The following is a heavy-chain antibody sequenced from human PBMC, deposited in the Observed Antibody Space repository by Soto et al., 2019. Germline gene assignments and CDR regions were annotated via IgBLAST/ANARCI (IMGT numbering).Heavy chain of an antibody. CDR2: ISSSGSTI. CDR3: ARGAYDSSGYYPFDY. Sequence: GGSLRLSCAASGFTFSSYEMNWVRQAPGKGLEWVSYISSSGSTIYYADSVKGRFTISRDNAKNSLYLQMNSLRAEDSAVYYCARGAYDSSGYYPFDYWGQGTLVTVSS. J-gene: IGHJ4*02. CDR1: GFTFSSYE. D-gene: IGHD3-22*01. V-gene: IGHV3-48*03.